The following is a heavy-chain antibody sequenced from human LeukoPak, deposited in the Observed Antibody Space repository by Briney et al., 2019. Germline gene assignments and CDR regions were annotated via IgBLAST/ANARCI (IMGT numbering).Heavy chain of an antibody. V-gene: IGHV1-18*01. J-gene: IGHJ5*02. CDR2: ISAYNGNT. D-gene: IGHD6-6*01. CDR3: ARDLIAARPGWFDP. Sequence: ASVKVSCKASGYTFTTYGINWVRQAPGQKLEWMGWISAYNGNTNYAQNLQGRVTLTTDTSASTAYMELRSLRSDDTAVYYCARDLIAARPGWFDPWGQGTLVTVSS. CDR1: GYTFTTYG.